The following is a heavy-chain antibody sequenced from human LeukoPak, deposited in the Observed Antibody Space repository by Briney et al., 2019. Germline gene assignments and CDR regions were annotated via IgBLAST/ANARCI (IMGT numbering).Heavy chain of an antibody. CDR2: ISAYNGNT. J-gene: IGHJ5*02. CDR1: GYTFTSYY. D-gene: IGHD6-13*01. Sequence: ASVKVSCKASGYTFTSYYMHWVRQAPGQGLEWMGWISAYNGNTNYAQKLQGRVTMTTDTSTSTAYMELRSLRSDDTAVYYCARGWQQLVRGWFDPWGQGTLVTVSS. V-gene: IGHV1-18*04. CDR3: ARGWQQLVRGWFDP.